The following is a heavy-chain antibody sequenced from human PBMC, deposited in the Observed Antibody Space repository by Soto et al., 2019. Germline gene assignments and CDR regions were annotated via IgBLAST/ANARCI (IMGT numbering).Heavy chain of an antibody. CDR2: INHSGST. CDR3: ARKRITMVRGVIITSTFDY. Sequence: QVQLQQWGAGLLKPSETLSLTCAVYGGSFSGYYWSWIRQPPGKGREWIGEINHSGSTNYNPSLKSRVTISVDTSKNQFSLKLSSVTAADTAVYYCARKRITMVRGVIITSTFDYWGQGTLVTVSS. J-gene: IGHJ4*02. V-gene: IGHV4-34*01. D-gene: IGHD3-10*01. CDR1: GGSFSGYY.